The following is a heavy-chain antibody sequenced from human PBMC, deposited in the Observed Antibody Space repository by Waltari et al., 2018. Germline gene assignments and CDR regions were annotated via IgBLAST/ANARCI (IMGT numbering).Heavy chain of an antibody. CDR2: INQDGSEE. Sequence: EVQLVESGGGLVQPGGSLRLSCVASGSSFSSNLMTWLRQAPGTGLEWVANINQDGSEENYVASVRGRFTISRDNAENSLYLQMNSLGVEDTAVYYCARDYFATNWGQGALVTVSS. D-gene: IGHD1-26*01. V-gene: IGHV3-7*01. CDR1: GSSFSSNL. CDR3: ARDYFATN. J-gene: IGHJ4*02.